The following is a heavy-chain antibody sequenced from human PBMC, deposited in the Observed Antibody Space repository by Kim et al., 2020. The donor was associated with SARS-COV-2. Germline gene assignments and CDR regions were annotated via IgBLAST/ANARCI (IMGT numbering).Heavy chain of an antibody. V-gene: IGHV4-59*13. CDR1: GGSISSYY. J-gene: IGHJ6*02. D-gene: IGHD3-16*01. CDR3: ARDRVITFGGVIAYYYGMDG. Sequence: SETLSLTCTVSGGSISSYYWSWIRQPPGKGLEWIGYIYYSGSTNYNPSLKSRVTISVDTSKNQFSLKLSSVTAADTAVYYCARDRVITFGGVIAYYYGMDGWGPGTTVTVSS. CDR2: IYYSGST.